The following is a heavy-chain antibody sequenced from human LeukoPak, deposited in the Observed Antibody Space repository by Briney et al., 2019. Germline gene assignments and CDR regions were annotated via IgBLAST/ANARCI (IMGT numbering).Heavy chain of an antibody. V-gene: IGHV1-2*02. Sequence: ASVKVSCKASGYTSTGYYMHWVRQAPGQGLEWMGWINPNSGGTNYAQKFQGRVTMTRDTSISTAYMELSRLRSDDTAVYYCAREDIAAAGTGYDYWGQGTLVTVSS. CDR1: GYTSTGYY. CDR2: INPNSGGT. D-gene: IGHD6-13*01. CDR3: AREDIAAAGTGYDY. J-gene: IGHJ4*02.